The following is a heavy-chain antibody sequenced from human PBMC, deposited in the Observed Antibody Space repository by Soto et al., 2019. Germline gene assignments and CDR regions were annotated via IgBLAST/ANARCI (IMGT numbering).Heavy chain of an antibody. V-gene: IGHV3-72*01. D-gene: IGHD6-6*01. Sequence: GGSLRLSCAASGFTFTDHYMDWVRQAPGKGLEWVGRIRNKANSYTTEYAASVKGRFTISRDDSKNSLFLQMNSLKTEDTAVYYCTRLRDSSSSGHWYFDYWGQGTLVTVSS. CDR3: TRLRDSSSSGHWYFDY. J-gene: IGHJ4*02. CDR1: GFTFTDHY. CDR2: IRNKANSYTT.